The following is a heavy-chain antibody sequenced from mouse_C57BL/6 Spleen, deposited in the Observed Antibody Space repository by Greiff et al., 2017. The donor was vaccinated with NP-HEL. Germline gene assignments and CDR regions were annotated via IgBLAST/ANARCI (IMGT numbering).Heavy chain of an antibody. Sequence: VKLQQSGAELVKPGASVKISCKASGYAFSSYWMNWVKQRPGKGLEWIGQIYPGDGDTNYNGKFKGKATLTADKSSSTAYMQLSSLTSEDSAVYFCARSSDGYYVFAYWGQGTLVTVSA. D-gene: IGHD2-3*01. J-gene: IGHJ3*01. CDR1: GYAFSSYW. CDR3: ARSSDGYYVFAY. CDR2: IYPGDGDT. V-gene: IGHV1-80*01.